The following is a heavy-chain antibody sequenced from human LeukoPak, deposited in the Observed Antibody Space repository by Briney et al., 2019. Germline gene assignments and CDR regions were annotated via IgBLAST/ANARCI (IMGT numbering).Heavy chain of an antibody. CDR2: IKEDGTEK. Sequence: PGGSLRLSCEVSGFTFSAYWMSWVRQAPGKGLEWVANIKEDGTEKYYLDSVRGRFTISRDNAKNSVYLEMNSLRVDDPGLYYLGKGSSVSREPHGVYWGKGNLVTVSS. CDR3: GKGSSVSREPHGVY. D-gene: IGHD6-6*01. V-gene: IGHV3-7*01. J-gene: IGHJ1*01. CDR1: GFTFSAYW.